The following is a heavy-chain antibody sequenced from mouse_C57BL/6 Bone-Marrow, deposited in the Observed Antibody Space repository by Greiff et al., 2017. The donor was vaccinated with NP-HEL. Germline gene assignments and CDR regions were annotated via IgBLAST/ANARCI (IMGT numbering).Heavy chain of an antibody. CDR3: VIWLRRGY. CDR1: GYAFSSSW. J-gene: IGHJ2*01. D-gene: IGHD2-2*01. Sequence: QVQLQQSGPELVKPGASVKISCKASGYAFSSSWMNWVKQRPGKGLEWIGRIYPGDGDTNYKGKFKGKATLTADKSSSTAYMQLSSLASEDSAVYCCVIWLRRGYWGQGTTVTVSA. V-gene: IGHV1-82*01. CDR2: IYPGDGDT.